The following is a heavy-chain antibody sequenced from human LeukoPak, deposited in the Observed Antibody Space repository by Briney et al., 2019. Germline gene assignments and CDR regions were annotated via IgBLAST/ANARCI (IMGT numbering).Heavy chain of an antibody. CDR2: IYYTGNT. CDR3: TKSDGYGLIRI. D-gene: IGHD3-10*01. J-gene: IGHJ3*02. V-gene: IGHV4-39*07. Sequence: SETLSLTCSVSGDSIIGYYWGWIRQPPGKGLEWIGNIYYTGNTYCNSSLKSRVTISLDTSKNQFSLKVISMTAADTAAYYCTKSDGYGLIRICGRGTMVTVSS. CDR1: GDSIIGYY.